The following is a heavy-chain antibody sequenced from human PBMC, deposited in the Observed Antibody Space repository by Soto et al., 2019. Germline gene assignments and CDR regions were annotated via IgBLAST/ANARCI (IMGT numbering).Heavy chain of an antibody. Sequence: QVTLKESGPVLVKPTENLTLTCTVSGFSLSNAIMSVSWIRQPPGKAREWLAHIFSNDAKSYSASLKSRLTISKDTSKSQVVLTMTNMDPVDTATYYCARIRGWGWLGPNDYWGQGTLVTVSS. J-gene: IGHJ4*02. CDR1: GFSLSNAIMS. D-gene: IGHD3-10*01. V-gene: IGHV2-26*01. CDR3: ARIRGWGWLGPNDY. CDR2: IFSNDAK.